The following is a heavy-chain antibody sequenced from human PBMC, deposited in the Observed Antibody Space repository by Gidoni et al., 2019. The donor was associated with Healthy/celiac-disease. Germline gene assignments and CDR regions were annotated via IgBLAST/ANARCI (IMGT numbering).Heavy chain of an antibody. CDR1: GFTFSSYS. J-gene: IGHJ4*02. CDR3: ARDSKVSSGWTYYFDY. Sequence: EVQLVESGGGLVKPGGSLSLSCAASGFTFSSYSMNWVRQAPGKGLEWVTSISSSSSYIYYADSVKGRFTISRDNAKNSLYLQMNSLRAEDTAVYYCARDSKVSSGWTYYFDYWGQGTLVTVSS. V-gene: IGHV3-21*01. CDR2: ISSSSSYI. D-gene: IGHD6-19*01.